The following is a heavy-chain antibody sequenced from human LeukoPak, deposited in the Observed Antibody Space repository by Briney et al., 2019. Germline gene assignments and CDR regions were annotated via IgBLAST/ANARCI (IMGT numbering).Heavy chain of an antibody. V-gene: IGHV3-49*04. Sequence: PLRSLRLSCTPSGLASAVFTTGSGCQGPEKRLERVDVIRSKAYGWTTEYAASEKSKFTISRDDSQSLAYLQLNSLKTQDTALYYWIREGGLYRPFDSWGQGTLVTVSS. CDR2: IRSKAYGWTT. D-gene: IGHD3-16*02. CDR3: IREGGLYRPFDS. J-gene: IGHJ5*01. CDR1: GLASAVFT.